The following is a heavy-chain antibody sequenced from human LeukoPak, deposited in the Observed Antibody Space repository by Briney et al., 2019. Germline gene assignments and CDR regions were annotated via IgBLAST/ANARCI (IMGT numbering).Heavy chain of an antibody. J-gene: IGHJ4*02. CDR1: GLTFSSYW. V-gene: IGHV3-7*05. CDR3: AHISSSWPDY. Sequence: GGSLRLSCAASGLTFSSYWMSWVRQAPGKGLEWVANIKQDGSEKYYVDSVKGRFTISRDNAKNSLFLQMNSLRAEDTAVYYCAHISSSWPDYWGQGTLVTVSS. CDR2: IKQDGSEK. D-gene: IGHD6-13*01.